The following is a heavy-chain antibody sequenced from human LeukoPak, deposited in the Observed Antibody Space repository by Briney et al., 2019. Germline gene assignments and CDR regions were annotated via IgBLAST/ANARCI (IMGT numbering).Heavy chain of an antibody. CDR3: ARVVAAAAPYFDY. CDR2: IYHSGST. Sequence: SETLSLTCAVSGGSISSGGYSWSWIRQPPGKGLEWIGYIYHSGSTYYNPSLKSRVTISVDKSKNQFSLKLSSVTAADTAVYYCARVVAAAAPYFDYWGQGTLVTVSS. V-gene: IGHV4-30-2*01. J-gene: IGHJ4*02. D-gene: IGHD6-13*01. CDR1: GGSISSGGYS.